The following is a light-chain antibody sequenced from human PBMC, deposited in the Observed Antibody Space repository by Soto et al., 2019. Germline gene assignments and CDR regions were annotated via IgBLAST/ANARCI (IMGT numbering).Light chain of an antibody. CDR2: GAS. CDR3: QQGGSFPIT. J-gene: IGKJ5*01. CDR1: QDIGSW. V-gene: IGKV1-12*01. Sequence: DIQMTQSPSSVSASVGDRVTITCRASQDIGSWLAWYQQKPGKAPDLLIYGASSLQSGVPSRFYGSGSGTEFTLTNSSLQHEDFATYYCQQGGSFPITFGQGKRLEIK.